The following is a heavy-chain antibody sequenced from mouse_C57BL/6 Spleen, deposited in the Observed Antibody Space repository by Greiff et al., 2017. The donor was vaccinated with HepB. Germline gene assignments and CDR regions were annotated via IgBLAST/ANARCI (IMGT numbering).Heavy chain of an antibody. J-gene: IGHJ3*01. CDR3: AGGYGSSPLAY. CDR2: IDPSDSYT. Sequence: VQLQQSGAELVKPGASVKLSCKASGYTFTSYWMQWVKQRPGQGLEWIGEIDPSDSYTNYNQKFKGKATLTVDTSSSTAYMQLSSLTSEDSAVYYCAGGYGSSPLAYWGQGTLVTVAA. D-gene: IGHD1-1*01. V-gene: IGHV1-50*01. CDR1: GYTFTSYW.